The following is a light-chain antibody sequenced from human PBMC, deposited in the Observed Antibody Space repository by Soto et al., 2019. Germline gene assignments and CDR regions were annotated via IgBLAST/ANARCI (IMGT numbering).Light chain of an antibody. Sequence: EIVMTQSPATLSVSPGERATLSCWASQSVSSNLAWYQQKPGQAPRLLIYDVSTRATGIPTRFSGSGSGTEFTLTISSLQSEDFAAYYCQQYNNLPLTFGGGTKVEIK. CDR1: QSVSSN. CDR3: QQYNNLPLT. J-gene: IGKJ4*01. V-gene: IGKV3D-15*01. CDR2: DVS.